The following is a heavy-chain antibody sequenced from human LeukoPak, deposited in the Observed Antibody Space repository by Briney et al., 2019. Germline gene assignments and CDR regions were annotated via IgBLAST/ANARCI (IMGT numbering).Heavy chain of an antibody. D-gene: IGHD3-16*02. CDR2: IIPILGIA. CDR1: GYTFTGYY. J-gene: IGHJ4*02. V-gene: IGHV1-69*02. Sequence: GASVKVSCKASGYTFTGYYMHWVRQAPGQGLEWMGRIIPILGIANYAQKFQGRVTITADKSTSTAYMELSSLRSEDTAVYYCARGGSLTFGGVIADYYFDYWGQGTLVTVSS. CDR3: ARGGSLTFGGVIADYYFDY.